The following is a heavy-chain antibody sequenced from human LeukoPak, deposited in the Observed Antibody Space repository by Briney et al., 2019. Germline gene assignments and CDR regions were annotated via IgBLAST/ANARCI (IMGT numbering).Heavy chain of an antibody. CDR3: AKDSKRGSYSPLIDY. CDR1: GFIFSSYA. D-gene: IGHD1-26*01. V-gene: IGHV3-23*01. Sequence: GGSLRLFCAASGFIFSSYAMSWVRQAPGKGLAWVSAISGSGGSTYYADSVKVGFIISRDNSKNTLFLQMNSRRAEDSAVYYCAKDSKRGSYSPLIDYWGQGTLVTVSS. J-gene: IGHJ4*02. CDR2: ISGSGGST.